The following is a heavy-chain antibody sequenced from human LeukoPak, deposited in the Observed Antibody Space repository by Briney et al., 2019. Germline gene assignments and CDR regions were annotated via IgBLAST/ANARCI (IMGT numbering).Heavy chain of an antibody. CDR1: GFSFNSYA. Sequence: GGSLRLSCTASGFSFNSYAMNWVRQAPGKGLEWVASIIGPGGDTYHAGSVRGRFTISRDNSKNTLYLQMNSLRAEDTAVYYCAKDPQLSPYYFDYWGQGTLVTVSS. CDR2: IIGPGGDT. V-gene: IGHV3-23*01. D-gene: IGHD3-16*02. J-gene: IGHJ4*02. CDR3: AKDPQLSPYYFDY.